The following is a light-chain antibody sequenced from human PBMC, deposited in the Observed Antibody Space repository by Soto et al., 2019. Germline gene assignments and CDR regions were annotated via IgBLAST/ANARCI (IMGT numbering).Light chain of an antibody. CDR1: QSVSGY. CDR2: DAS. V-gene: IGKV3-11*01. CDR3: QHRYNWPLT. Sequence: EIVLTQSPATLSLSPGEKAALSCKASQSVSGYLAWYQQKPGQAPRLLIYDASNRATGIPARFSGSGSGTDFTLTIRSLDPEDFAVYYCQHRYNWPLTFGQGTRLEIK. J-gene: IGKJ5*01.